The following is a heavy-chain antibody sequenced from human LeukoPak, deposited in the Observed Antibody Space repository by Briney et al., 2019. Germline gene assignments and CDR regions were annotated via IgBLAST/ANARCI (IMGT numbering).Heavy chain of an antibody. J-gene: IGHJ4*02. Sequence: GGSLRLSCAASGFPFNSFWMHWVRQAPGKGLVWVSDMNEYSTTIRYADSVKGRFTISRDDAKSILYLQMNNLRAEDTAMYFCARGGVNPVDHWDQGTLVTVSS. CDR2: MNEYSTTI. CDR1: GFPFNSFW. CDR3: ARGGVNPVDH. V-gene: IGHV3-74*01. D-gene: IGHD1-14*01.